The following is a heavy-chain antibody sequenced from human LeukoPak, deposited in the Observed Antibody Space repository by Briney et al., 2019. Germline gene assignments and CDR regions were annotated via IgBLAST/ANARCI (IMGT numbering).Heavy chain of an antibody. CDR3: VTTRIGAFDI. D-gene: IGHD4-11*01. V-gene: IGHV3-23*01. CDR2: ISGSGGST. CDR1: GFTFSSYA. J-gene: IGHJ3*02. Sequence: GGSLRLSCAASGFTFSSYAMSWVRQAPGKGLEWVSAISGSGGSTYDADSVKGRFTISRENDKNTLYLQMNSLRAEDTAVYYCVTTRIGAFDIWGQGTMVTVSS.